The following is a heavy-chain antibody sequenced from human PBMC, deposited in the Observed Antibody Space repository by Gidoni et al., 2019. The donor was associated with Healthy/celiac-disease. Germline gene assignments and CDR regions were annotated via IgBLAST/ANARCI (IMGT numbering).Heavy chain of an antibody. V-gene: IGHV3-23*01. Sequence: EVQLLESGGGLVQPGGSLRLSCAASGFTFRSDAMSWVRQAPGKGLEWVSAISGSGGSTYYADSVKGRFTISRDNSKNTLYLQMNSLRAEDTAVYYCANSYDFWSGYYVVDYWGQGTLVTVSS. D-gene: IGHD3-3*01. CDR1: GFTFRSDA. CDR2: ISGSGGST. J-gene: IGHJ4*02. CDR3: ANSYDFWSGYYVVDY.